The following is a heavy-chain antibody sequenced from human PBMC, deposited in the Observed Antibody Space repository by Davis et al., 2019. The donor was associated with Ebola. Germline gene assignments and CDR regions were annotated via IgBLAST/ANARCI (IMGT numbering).Heavy chain of an antibody. CDR1: GYSFTSYW. J-gene: IGHJ3*02. V-gene: IGHV5-51*01. CDR2: IHPGDSDT. D-gene: IGHD3-10*01. Sequence: GESLKISCKGSGYSFTSYWIGWVRQMPGKGLEWMGIIHPGDSDTRYSPSLQGQVTISADRSISTAYLQWSSLKASDTAMYYCARHPIMVRGVMNGFDIWGQGTMVTVSS. CDR3: ARHPIMVRGVMNGFDI.